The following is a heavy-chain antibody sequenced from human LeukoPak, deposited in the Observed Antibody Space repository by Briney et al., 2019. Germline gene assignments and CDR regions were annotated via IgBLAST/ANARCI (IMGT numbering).Heavy chain of an antibody. CDR2: IWYDGSNK. CDR3: ARDGKGKASFDY. J-gene: IGHJ4*02. CDR1: GFTFSSYA. D-gene: IGHD1-26*01. Sequence: GGSLRLSCAASGFTFSSYAMHWVRQAPGKGLEWVAVIWYDGSNKYYADSVKGRFTISRDNSKNTLYLQMNSLRAEDTAVYYCARDGKGKASFDYWGQGTLVTVSS. V-gene: IGHV3-33*08.